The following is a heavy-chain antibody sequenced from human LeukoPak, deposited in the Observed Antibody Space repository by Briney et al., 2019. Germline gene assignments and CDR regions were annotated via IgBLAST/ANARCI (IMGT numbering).Heavy chain of an antibody. CDR3: ASIAAAGG. CDR1: GFTFTTYW. J-gene: IGHJ4*02. CDR2: INSDGSIT. D-gene: IGHD6-13*01. V-gene: IGHV3-74*01. Sequence: GGSLRLSCAASGFTFTTYWMHWVRQAPRKGLVWVSHINSDGSITSYADSVKGRFTISRDNAKNTLYLQMNSLRAEDTAVYYCASIAAAGGWGQGTLVTVSS.